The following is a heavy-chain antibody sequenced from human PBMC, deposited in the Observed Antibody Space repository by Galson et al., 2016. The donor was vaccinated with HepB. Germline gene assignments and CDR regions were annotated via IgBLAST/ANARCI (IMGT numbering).Heavy chain of an antibody. CDR1: GYMFTYYG. CDR3: ARGGPVDYGDKPDCFDY. D-gene: IGHD4-17*01. Sequence: SVKVSCKASGYMFTYYGLNWVRQAPGQGLEWMGWISGYNGNTKYAPKFQDRVTMTIDSYTNTSDLEVRRLRSDDTAIYYCARGGPVDYGDKPDCFDYWGLGTLITVSS. CDR2: ISGYNGNT. J-gene: IGHJ4*02. V-gene: IGHV1-18*01.